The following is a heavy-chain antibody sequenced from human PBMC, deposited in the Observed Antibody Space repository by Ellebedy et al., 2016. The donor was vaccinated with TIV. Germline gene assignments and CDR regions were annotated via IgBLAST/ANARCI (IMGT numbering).Heavy chain of an antibody. Sequence: GGSLRFSXAASGFIFSTYSMNWVRQAPGKGLEWVAFIRSSTNSISYADSVKGRFTISRDNAKNSLYLQMNSLRDEDTAVYYCARLGSQNYYYGMDVWGQGTTVTVSS. CDR2: IRSSTNSI. V-gene: IGHV3-48*02. J-gene: IGHJ6*02. CDR1: GFIFSTYS. D-gene: IGHD3-10*01. CDR3: ARLGSQNYYYGMDV.